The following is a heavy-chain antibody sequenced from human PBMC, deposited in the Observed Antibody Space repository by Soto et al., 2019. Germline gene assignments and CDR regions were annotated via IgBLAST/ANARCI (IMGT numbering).Heavy chain of an antibody. V-gene: IGHV1-18*01. Sequence: ASVKVSCKASGYTFTSYGISWVRQAPGQGLEWMGWISAYNGNTNYAQKLQGRVTMTTDTSTSTAYMELRSLRSDDTAVYYCAREVRYYYDSSGYGDYWGQGTLVTVSS. CDR2: ISAYNGNT. CDR3: AREVRYYYDSSGYGDY. J-gene: IGHJ4*02. CDR1: GYTFTSYG. D-gene: IGHD3-22*01.